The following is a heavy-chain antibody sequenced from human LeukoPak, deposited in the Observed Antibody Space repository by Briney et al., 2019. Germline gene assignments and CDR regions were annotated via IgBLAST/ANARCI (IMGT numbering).Heavy chain of an antibody. D-gene: IGHD2-15*01. CDR3: ARDNLVVVAATVGYYFDY. V-gene: IGHV4-38-2*02. J-gene: IGHJ4*02. CDR2: IYHSGST. Sequence: SETLSLTCAVSGYSISSGYYWGWIRQPPGKGLEWIGSIYHSGSTYYNPSLKSRVTISVDTSKNQFSLKLSSVTAADTAVYHCARDNLVVVAATVGYYFDYWGQGTLVTVSS. CDR1: GYSISSGYY.